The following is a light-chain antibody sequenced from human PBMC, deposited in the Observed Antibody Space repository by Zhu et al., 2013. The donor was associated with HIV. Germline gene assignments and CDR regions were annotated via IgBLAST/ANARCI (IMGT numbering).Light chain of an antibody. CDR3: QQSYQAPFT. CDR1: QVINTY. V-gene: IGKV1-9*01. J-gene: IGKJ3*01. Sequence: DIQLTQSPSFLSASIGDRVTITCRASQVINTYLAWYQHEPGKAPRLLIYAASTLQTGVPSRFSGSGSGTEFTLTISSLQPEDFALFYCQQSYQAPFTFGPGTKVDVK. CDR2: AAS.